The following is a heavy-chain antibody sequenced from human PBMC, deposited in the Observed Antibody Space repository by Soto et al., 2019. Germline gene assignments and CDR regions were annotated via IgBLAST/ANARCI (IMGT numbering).Heavy chain of an antibody. Sequence: GGSLRLSCAASGFIFSGSAIHWVRQASGKGLEWVARIRSKGNNYATAYAASVKGRFTISRDDSKKTAYLQLNSLKAEDTAIYYCVVNVGSDSPLTDHSGQGTLVTVSS. CDR1: GFIFSGSA. V-gene: IGHV3-73*01. CDR3: VVNVGSDSPLTDH. D-gene: IGHD2-15*01. J-gene: IGHJ4*02. CDR2: IRSKGNNYAT.